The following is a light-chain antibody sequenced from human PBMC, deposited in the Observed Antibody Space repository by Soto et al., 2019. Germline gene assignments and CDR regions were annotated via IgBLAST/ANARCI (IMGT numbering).Light chain of an antibody. CDR2: DVI. J-gene: IGLJ3*02. CDR3: CSYAGNSLWV. V-gene: IGLV2-11*01. CDR1: SSDVGGSNL. Sequence: QSALTQPRSVSGSPGQSVTISCTGTSSDVGGSNLVSWYQQHAGRAPKLVIYDVIKRPSGVPDRLSGSKSGNTASLTISGLQVEDEADYYCCSYAGNSLWVFGGGTKLTVL.